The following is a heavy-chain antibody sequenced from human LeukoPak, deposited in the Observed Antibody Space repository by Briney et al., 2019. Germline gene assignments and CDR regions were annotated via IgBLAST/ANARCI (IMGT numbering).Heavy chain of an antibody. CDR3: ARGNCNRTSCYHYYYYMDV. V-gene: IGHV3-11*01. J-gene: IGHJ6*03. CDR2: ISSSGSTI. Sequence: PGGSLRLSCAASGFTFSDYYMSWIRQAPGKGLEWVSYISSSGSTIYYADSVKGRFTISRDSAKNSLYLQMNSLRAEDTAVYYCARGNCNRTSCYHYYYYMDVWGKGTTVTISS. D-gene: IGHD2-2*01. CDR1: GFTFSDYY.